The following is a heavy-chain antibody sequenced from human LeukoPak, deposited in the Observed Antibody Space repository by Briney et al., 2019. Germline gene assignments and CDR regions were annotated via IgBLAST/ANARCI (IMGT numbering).Heavy chain of an antibody. CDR1: GGTFSGYA. J-gene: IGHJ4*02. V-gene: IGHV1-69*01. CDR3: ARDREVGATNLAFDY. Sequence: SVKVSCKASGGTFSGYAISWVRQAPGQGLEWMGGIIPTFGTVNYAQKFQGRVTITADESTSTGYMELSSLRSEDTAVYYCARDREVGATNLAFDYWGQGTLVTVSS. D-gene: IGHD1-26*01. CDR2: IIPTFGTV.